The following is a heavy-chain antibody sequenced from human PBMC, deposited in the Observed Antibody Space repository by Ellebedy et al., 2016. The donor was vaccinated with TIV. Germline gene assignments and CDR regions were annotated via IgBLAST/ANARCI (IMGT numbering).Heavy chain of an antibody. CDR1: GFIFDDYA. V-gene: IGHV3-9*01. CDR3: AKDMAPGATRRLYAFDM. J-gene: IGHJ3*02. CDR2: INRNSDYI. Sequence: SLKISCAVSGFIFDDYAMHWVRLAPGKGLEWVSGINRNSDYIGYADSVRGRFTISRDNARNSLYMEMNSLRAEDTALYYCAKDMAPGATRRLYAFDMWGQGTMVTVSS. D-gene: IGHD1-1*01.